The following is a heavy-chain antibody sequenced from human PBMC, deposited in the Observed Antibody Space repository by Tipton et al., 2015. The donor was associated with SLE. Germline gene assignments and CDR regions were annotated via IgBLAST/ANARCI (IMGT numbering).Heavy chain of an antibody. CDR3: ARGPPFMEWERNWFDP. CDR2: IYDTGSS. CDR1: GQSINGNDYL. Sequence: TLSLTCTVSGQSINGNDYLWTWIRQLPGKGLEWIGYIYDTGSSSYNPSLKSRLTMSVDTSKNQFSLKLSSVTAADTAVYYCARGPPFMEWERNWFDPWGQGTQVTVSS. D-gene: IGHD3-3*02. V-gene: IGHV4-31*03. J-gene: IGHJ5*02.